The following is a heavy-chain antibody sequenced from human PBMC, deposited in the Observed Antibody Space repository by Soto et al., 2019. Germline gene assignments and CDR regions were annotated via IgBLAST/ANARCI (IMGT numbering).Heavy chain of an antibody. D-gene: IGHD2-2*01. CDR1: GYTFTGYY. J-gene: IGHJ6*02. Sequence: ASVKVSCKASGYTFTGYYMHWVRQAPGQGLEWMGWINPNSGGTNYAQKFQGWVTMTRDTSISTAYMELSRLRSDDTAVYYCARDRMETHISSTRSHYYYYCMDVWRPGTTVTVFS. V-gene: IGHV1-2*04. CDR3: ARDRMETHISSTRSHYYYYCMDV. CDR2: INPNSGGT.